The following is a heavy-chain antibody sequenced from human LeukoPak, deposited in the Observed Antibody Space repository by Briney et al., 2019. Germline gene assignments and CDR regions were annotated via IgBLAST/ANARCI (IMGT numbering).Heavy chain of an antibody. V-gene: IGHV4-38-2*02. CDR3: ARAQDYYDSSGYPLDP. CDR2: IYHSGST. CDR1: GYAISSAHF. Sequence: SETLSLTCSVSGYAISSAHFWGWIRQPPGKGLEWIGSIYHSGSTHYNPSLKSRVTISVDTSKNQFSLKLSSVTAADTAVYYCARAQDYYDSSGYPLDPWGQGTLVTVSS. D-gene: IGHD3-22*01. J-gene: IGHJ5*02.